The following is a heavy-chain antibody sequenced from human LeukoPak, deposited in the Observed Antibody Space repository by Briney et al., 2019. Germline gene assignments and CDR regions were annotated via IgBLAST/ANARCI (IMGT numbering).Heavy chain of an antibody. D-gene: IGHD4-17*01. J-gene: IGHJ4*02. Sequence: SETLSLTCAVSGGSISSSYWWSWVRQPPGKGLEWIGEVYHSGSTNYSPSLKSRVTLSVDKSKNQFSLKLSSVTAADTAVYYCARGPFFGRRGQYGDRRHYFDYWGQGTLVTVSS. CDR3: ARGPFFGRRGQYGDRRHYFDY. CDR2: VYHSGST. V-gene: IGHV4-4*02. CDR1: GGSISSSYW.